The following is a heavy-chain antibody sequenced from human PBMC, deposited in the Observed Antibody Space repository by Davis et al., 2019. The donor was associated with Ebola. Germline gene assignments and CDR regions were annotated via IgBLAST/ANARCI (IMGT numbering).Heavy chain of an antibody. CDR2: IYYSGST. Sequence: PSETLSLTCTVSGGSISSYYWSWIRQPPGKGLEWIGYIYYSGSTNYNPSLKSRVTISVDTSKNQFSLKLSSVTAADTAVYYCAREFGGSYYSGTGGFDPWGQGTLVTVSS. CDR3: AREFGGSYYSGTGGFDP. J-gene: IGHJ5*02. CDR1: GGSISSYY. V-gene: IGHV4-59*12. D-gene: IGHD1-26*01.